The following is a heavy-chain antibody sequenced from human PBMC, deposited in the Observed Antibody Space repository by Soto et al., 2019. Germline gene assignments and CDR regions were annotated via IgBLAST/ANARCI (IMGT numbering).Heavy chain of an antibody. CDR2: ISYSGST. J-gene: IGHJ4*02. CDR3: MNYNSGWKY. D-gene: IGHD5-12*01. V-gene: IGHV4-39*01. Sequence: PSETLSLTSPVSGVSISSHGYFWGWIRQPPGKGLEWIGMISYSGSTYYSPSLKSRVTISADTSKNQLSLRLSSVTAADTAVFHCMNYNSGWKYWGQGTVVTSPQ. CDR1: GVSISSHGYF.